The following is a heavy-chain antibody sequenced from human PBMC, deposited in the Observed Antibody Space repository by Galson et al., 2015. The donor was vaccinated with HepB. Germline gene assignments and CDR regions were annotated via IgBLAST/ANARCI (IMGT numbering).Heavy chain of an antibody. Sequence: CKASGYTFTGYYMHWVRQAPGQGLEWMGWINPNSGGTDYEQKFQGRVTMTRDTSISTAYMELSSLRSDDTAVYYCARDKSSGYLAWYFDYWGQGTLVTVSP. J-gene: IGHJ4*02. CDR3: ARDKSSGYLAWYFDY. CDR2: INPNSGGT. CDR1: GYTFTGYY. D-gene: IGHD3-22*01. V-gene: IGHV1-2*02.